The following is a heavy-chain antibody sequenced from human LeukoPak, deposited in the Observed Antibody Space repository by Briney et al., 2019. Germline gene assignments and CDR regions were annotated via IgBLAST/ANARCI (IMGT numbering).Heavy chain of an antibody. CDR1: GYSFTSFW. V-gene: IGHV5-51*01. Sequence: GESLKISCKGSGYSFTSFWIGWVRQMPGKGLEWMGIIYPGDSDTRYSPSFRGQVTISADKSISTAYLQWSSLKASDTAMYYCARVSGYSSGWRQFWYHFDYWGQGTLVTVSS. J-gene: IGHJ4*02. CDR2: IYPGDSDT. D-gene: IGHD6-19*01. CDR3: ARVSGYSSGWRQFWYHFDY.